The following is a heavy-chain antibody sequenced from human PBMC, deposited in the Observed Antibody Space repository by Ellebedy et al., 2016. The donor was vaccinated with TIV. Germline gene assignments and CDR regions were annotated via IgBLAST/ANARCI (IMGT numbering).Heavy chain of an antibody. V-gene: IGHV1-18*01. CDR3: ARTGGYGRNWFDP. J-gene: IGHJ5*02. Sequence: AASVKVSCKASGYTFTSYGISWVRRAPGQGLEWMGWISAYNGNTNYAQKLQGRVTMTTDTSTTTAYMELRSLRSDDTAVYYCARTGGYGRNWFDPWGQGTLVIVSS. CDR2: ISAYNGNT. D-gene: IGHD1-14*01. CDR1: GYTFTSYG.